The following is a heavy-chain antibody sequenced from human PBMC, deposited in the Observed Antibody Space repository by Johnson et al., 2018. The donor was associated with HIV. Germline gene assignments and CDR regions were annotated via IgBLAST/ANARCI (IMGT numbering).Heavy chain of an antibody. J-gene: IGHJ3*02. D-gene: IGHD6-6*01. CDR3: ARDILEYSSSVPDAFDI. Sequence: QVQLVESGGGVVQPGRSLRLSCAASGFTFSNYAMHWVRQAPGKGLEWVAVISYDGRNTYYADSVKGRFTISRDNSKNTLYLQMNSLRAEDTAVYYCARDILEYSSSVPDAFDIWGQGTMVTVSS. CDR2: ISYDGRNT. V-gene: IGHV3-30*04. CDR1: GFTFSNYA.